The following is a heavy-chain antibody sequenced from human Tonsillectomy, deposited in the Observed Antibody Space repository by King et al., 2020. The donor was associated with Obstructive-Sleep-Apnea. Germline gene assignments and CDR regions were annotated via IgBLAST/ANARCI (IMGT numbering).Heavy chain of an antibody. V-gene: IGHV4-30-4*01. CDR3: ARSLNYYDSSGKRGQLIDY. CDR1: GGSISSGDYY. J-gene: IGHJ4*02. D-gene: IGHD3-22*01. Sequence: VQLQESGPGLVKPSQTLSLTCTVSGGSISSGDYYWSWIRQPPGKGLEWIGYIYYSGSTYYNPSLKSRVTISVDTSKNQFSLKLSSVTAADTAVYYCARSLNYYDSSGKRGQLIDYWGQGTLVTVSS. CDR2: IYYSGST.